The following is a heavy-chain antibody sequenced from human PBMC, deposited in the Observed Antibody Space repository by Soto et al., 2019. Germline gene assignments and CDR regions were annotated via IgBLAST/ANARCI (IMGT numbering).Heavy chain of an antibody. CDR3: ARGVVVVVAAKFWFDP. D-gene: IGHD2-15*01. CDR1: GLTFGSYA. J-gene: IGHJ5*02. V-gene: IGHV3-30-3*01. Sequence: GGSLGLSCAASGLTFGSYAMHGVRKAPGKGLEWVAVISYDGSNKYYADSVKGRFTISRDNSKNTLYLQMNSLRAEDTAVYYCARGVVVVVAAKFWFDPWGQGTLVTVSS. CDR2: ISYDGSNK.